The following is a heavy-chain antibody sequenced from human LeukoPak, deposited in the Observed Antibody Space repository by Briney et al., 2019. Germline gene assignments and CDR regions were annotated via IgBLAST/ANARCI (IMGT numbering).Heavy chain of an antibody. V-gene: IGHV4-39*01. CDR3: VRQAYDSHFDY. J-gene: IGHJ4*02. D-gene: IGHD3-22*01. CDR1: GGSISSSSYY. CDR2: IYYSGST. Sequence: NSSETLSLTCTVSGGSISSSSYYWGWIRQPPGKGLEWIGSIYYSGSTYYNPSLKSRVTISVDTSKNQFSLKLSSVTAADTVVYYCVRQAYDSHFDYWGQGTLVTVSS.